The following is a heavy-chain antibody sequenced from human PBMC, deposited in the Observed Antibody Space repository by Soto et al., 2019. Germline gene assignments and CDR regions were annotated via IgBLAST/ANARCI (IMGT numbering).Heavy chain of an antibody. CDR2: INHSGST. Sequence: SETLSLTCAVYGGSFSGYYWSWIRQPPGKGLEWIGEINHSGSTNYNPSLKSRVTISVDTSKNQFSLKLSSVTAADTAVYYCARTRAYYYYYYMDVWGKGTTVTVSS. V-gene: IGHV4-34*01. CDR3: ARTRAYYYYYYMDV. CDR1: GGSFSGYY. J-gene: IGHJ6*03.